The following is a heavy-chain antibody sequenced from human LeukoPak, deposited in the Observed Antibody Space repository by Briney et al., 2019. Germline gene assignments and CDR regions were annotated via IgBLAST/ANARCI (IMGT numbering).Heavy chain of an antibody. D-gene: IGHD1-26*01. CDR1: GGTFSNYA. J-gene: IGHJ3*02. V-gene: IGHV1-69*13. CDR3: ARYRGSYGAFDI. CDR2: IIPIFGTA. Sequence: GASVKVSCKASGGTFSNYAISWVRQAPGQGLEWMGGIIPIFGTANYAQKFQGRVTITADESTSTAYMELSSLRSEDTAVYYCARYRGSYGAFDIWGQGTMVTVSS.